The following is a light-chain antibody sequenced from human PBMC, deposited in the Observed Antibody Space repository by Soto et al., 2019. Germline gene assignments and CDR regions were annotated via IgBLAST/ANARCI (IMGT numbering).Light chain of an antibody. V-gene: IGLV2-14*01. CDR2: DVS. CDR3: SSYTSSSTLV. Sequence: QSVLTQPASVSGSPVQSITISCTGTSSDVGGYNYVSWYQQHPGKAPKLMIYDVSNRPSGVSNRFSGSKSGNTASLTISGLQAEDEADYYCSSYTSSSTLVFGGGTKLTVL. J-gene: IGLJ2*01. CDR1: SSDVGGYNY.